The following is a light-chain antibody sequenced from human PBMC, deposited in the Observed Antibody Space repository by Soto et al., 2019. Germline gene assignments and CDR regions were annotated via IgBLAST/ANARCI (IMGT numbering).Light chain of an antibody. CDR3: QQSFGTPRT. J-gene: IGKJ1*01. V-gene: IGKV1-39*01. CDR1: QTISTY. CDR2: AAS. Sequence: DIPMTQSPSSLSASVRDRVTITCLASQTISTYLNWYQQKPGKAPKLLISAASSLQSGVPSRFSGSGSGTDFTLTISSLQPEDFATYYCQQSFGTPRTFGQGTKVDIK.